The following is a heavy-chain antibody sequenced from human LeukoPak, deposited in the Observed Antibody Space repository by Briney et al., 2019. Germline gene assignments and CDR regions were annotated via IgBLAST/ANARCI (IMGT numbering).Heavy chain of an antibody. V-gene: IGHV4-39*01. J-gene: IGHJ4*02. Sequence: SETLSLTCTVSGASISGSGYYWGWIRQPPGKGLERIGSIYYSGSTYYNPSLKSRVTISVDTSKNQFSLKLSSVTAADTAVYYCARRVAAGWGGYFDYWGQGTLVTVSS. CDR3: ARRVAAGWGGYFDY. D-gene: IGHD3-16*01. CDR1: GASISGSGYY. CDR2: IYYSGST.